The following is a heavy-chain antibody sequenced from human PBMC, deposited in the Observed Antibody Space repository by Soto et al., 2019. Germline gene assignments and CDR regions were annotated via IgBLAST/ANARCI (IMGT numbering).Heavy chain of an antibody. CDR2: ISSSSSTI. J-gene: IGHJ3*02. V-gene: IGHV3-48*02. CDR3: AGSGSYLDLGAFDI. CDR1: GFTFSSYS. D-gene: IGHD3-10*01. Sequence: EVQLVESGGGLVQPGGSLRLSCAASGFTFSSYSRNWVRQAPGKGLEWVSYISSSSSTIYYADSVKGRFTISRDNAKNSLYLQMNSLRDEDTAVYYCAGSGSYLDLGAFDIWGQGTMVTVSS.